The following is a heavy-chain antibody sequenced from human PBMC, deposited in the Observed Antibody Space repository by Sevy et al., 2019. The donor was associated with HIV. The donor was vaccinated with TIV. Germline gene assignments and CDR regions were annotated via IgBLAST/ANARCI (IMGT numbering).Heavy chain of an antibody. J-gene: IGHJ4*02. Sequence: GWSLRLSCAASGFSLSDHAVSWVRQTPGKGLEWLAVISYNGSNQYYADSVKGRFTISKDDSKNTLYLQLNSLRAEDTAVYYCARFVGYCSGGRCSIIDFWGQGTLVTVSS. CDR1: GFSLSDHA. CDR3: ARFVGYCSGGRCSIIDF. CDR2: ISYNGSNQ. V-gene: IGHV3-30*04. D-gene: IGHD2-15*01.